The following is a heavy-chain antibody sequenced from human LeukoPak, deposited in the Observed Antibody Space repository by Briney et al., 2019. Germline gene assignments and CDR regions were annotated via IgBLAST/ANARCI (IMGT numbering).Heavy chain of an antibody. V-gene: IGHV4-59*05. J-gene: IGHJ5*02. D-gene: IGHD6-19*01. Sequence: SETLSLTCSVSGGAISSFYWIWIRQTPGKGLEWIGCIQYSGTTYYNPSLKSRVTISVDTSNNLFSLTLSSVTAADTAVYYCARCTRGSGYSSGWYHNWFDPWGQGTLVTVSS. CDR2: IQYSGTT. CDR1: GGAISSFY. CDR3: ARCTRGSGYSSGWYHNWFDP.